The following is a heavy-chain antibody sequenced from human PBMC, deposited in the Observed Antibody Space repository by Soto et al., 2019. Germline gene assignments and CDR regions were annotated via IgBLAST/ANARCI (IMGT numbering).Heavy chain of an antibody. Sequence: QVQLVQSGAEVKKPGSSVKVSCKASGGTFSSYTISWVRQAPGQGLEWMGRIIPILGIANYAQKFQGRVTITADKSTSXAYMELSSLRSEDTAVYYCARDYYGGNAYYYGMDVWGQGTTVTVSS. CDR3: ARDYYGGNAYYYGMDV. CDR1: GGTFSSYT. CDR2: IIPILGIA. J-gene: IGHJ6*02. D-gene: IGHD4-17*01. V-gene: IGHV1-69*08.